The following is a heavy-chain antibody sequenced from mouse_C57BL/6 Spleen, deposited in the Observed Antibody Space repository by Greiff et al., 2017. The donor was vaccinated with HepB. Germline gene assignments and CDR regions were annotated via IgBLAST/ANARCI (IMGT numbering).Heavy chain of an antibody. CDR1: GYTFTSYW. CDR3: ARRDSSGYVGWYFDV. Sequence: VQLQQPGAELVRPGSSVKLSCKASGYTFTSYWMHWVKQRPIQGLEWIGNIDPSDSETHYNQKFKDKATLTVDKSSSTAYMQLSSLTSEDSAVYYCARRDSSGYVGWYFDVWGTGTTVTVSS. CDR2: IDPSDSET. V-gene: IGHV1-52*01. J-gene: IGHJ1*03. D-gene: IGHD3-2*02.